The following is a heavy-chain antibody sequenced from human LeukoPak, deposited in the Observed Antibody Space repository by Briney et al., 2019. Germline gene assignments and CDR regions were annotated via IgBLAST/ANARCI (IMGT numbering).Heavy chain of an antibody. CDR2: IYYSGST. V-gene: IGHV4-39*01. CDR1: GGSISSSSYY. J-gene: IGHJ4*02. D-gene: IGHD2-2*01. CDR3: ARQYVGYQDY. Sequence: PSETLSLTCTVSGGSISSSSYYWGWIRQPPGKGLEWIGSIYYSGSTYYNPSLKSRVTTSVDTSKNQFSLKLSSVTAADTAVYYCARQYVGYQDYWGQGTLVTVSS.